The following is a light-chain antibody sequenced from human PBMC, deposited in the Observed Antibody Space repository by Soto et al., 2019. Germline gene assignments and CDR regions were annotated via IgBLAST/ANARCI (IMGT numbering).Light chain of an antibody. Sequence: DIVMTQTPLSLPVTPGEPASISCRSSQSLLDSDDGNTYLDWYQQKPGQAPRLLIYDASNRATGIPARFSGSGSGTDFTLTISSLEPEDFAVYYCQQRSNWPQITFGQGTRLEIK. CDR3: QQRSNWPQIT. V-gene: IGKV2-40*01. J-gene: IGKJ5*01. CDR1: QSLLDSDDGNTY. CDR2: DAS.